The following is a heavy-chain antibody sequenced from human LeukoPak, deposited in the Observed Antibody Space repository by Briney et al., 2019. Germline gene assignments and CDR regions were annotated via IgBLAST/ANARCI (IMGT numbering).Heavy chain of an antibody. CDR1: GGSFSGYY. Sequence: SETLSLTCAVYGGSFSGYYWSWIRQPPGKGLEWIGEINHSGSTNYNPSLKSRVTISVDTSKNHFSLKLSSVTAADTAVYYCARRALVRSRSIDYWGQGTLVTVSS. J-gene: IGHJ4*02. D-gene: IGHD1-26*01. CDR2: INHSGST. V-gene: IGHV4-34*01. CDR3: ARRALVRSRSIDY.